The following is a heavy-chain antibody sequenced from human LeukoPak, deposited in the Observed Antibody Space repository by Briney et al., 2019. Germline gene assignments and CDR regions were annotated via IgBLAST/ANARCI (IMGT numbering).Heavy chain of an antibody. Sequence: GGSLRLSCAASGFTFSSYAMSWVRQAPGKGLEWVSVISGGGYSTYYAASVKGRFTISRDNARNSLYLQMNSLRAEDTAVYFCATEYGDYLDNWFDPWGQGTLVTVSS. D-gene: IGHD4-17*01. J-gene: IGHJ5*02. V-gene: IGHV3-23*01. CDR2: ISGGGYST. CDR1: GFTFSSYA. CDR3: ATEYGDYLDNWFDP.